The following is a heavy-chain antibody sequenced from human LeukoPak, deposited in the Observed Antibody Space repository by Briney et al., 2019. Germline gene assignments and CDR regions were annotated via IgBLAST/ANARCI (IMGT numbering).Heavy chain of an antibody. V-gene: IGHV3-9*03. Sequence: PGGSLRLSCAAHGFTFDDYAMHWVRQAPGKGLEWVSGISWNSGSIGYADSVKGRFTISRDNANNSLYLQMNSLRAEDMALYYCAKGSSGWYYYFDYWGQGTLVTVSS. CDR2: ISWNSGSI. D-gene: IGHD6-19*01. J-gene: IGHJ4*02. CDR3: AKGSSGWYYYFDY. CDR1: GFTFDDYA.